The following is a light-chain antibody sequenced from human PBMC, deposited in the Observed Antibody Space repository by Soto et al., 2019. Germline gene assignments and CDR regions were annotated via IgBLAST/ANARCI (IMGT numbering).Light chain of an antibody. V-gene: IGKV1-8*01. Sequence: AIRMTQSPSSFSASTGDRVTITCRASQGISSSLALYQQKPGKAPKLLIYAASTLQSRVPSRFSCSVSRMDITLTISILQSEDSASYYCLQYYSYAFTFGQGTRLEI. J-gene: IGKJ5*01. CDR1: QGISSS. CDR3: LQYYSYAFT. CDR2: AAS.